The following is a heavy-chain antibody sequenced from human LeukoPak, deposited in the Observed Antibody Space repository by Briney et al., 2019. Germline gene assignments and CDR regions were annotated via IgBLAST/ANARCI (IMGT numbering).Heavy chain of an antibody. V-gene: IGHV4-59*08. CDR1: GGSISSYY. CDR3: ARVYSSSWYQPEYYFDY. CDR2: MYNSGST. Sequence: SETLSLTCTVSGGSISSYYWSWIRQPPGKGLEWIGYMYNSGSTNYNPSLKSRVTISIDTSKNQFSLKLSSVTAADTAVYYCARVYSSSWYQPEYYFDYWGQGTLVTVSS. J-gene: IGHJ4*02. D-gene: IGHD6-13*01.